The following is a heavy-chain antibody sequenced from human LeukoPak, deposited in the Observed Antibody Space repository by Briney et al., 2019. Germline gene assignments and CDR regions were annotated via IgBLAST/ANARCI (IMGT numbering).Heavy chain of an antibody. CDR2: ISYDGSNK. Sequence: GRSLRLSCAASGFTFSSYGMHWVRQAPGKGLEWVAVISYDGSNKCYADSVKGRFTISRDNSKNTLYLQMNSLRAEDTAVYYCAKDIAPRLGSSFLMDVWGKGTTVTVSS. V-gene: IGHV3-30*18. J-gene: IGHJ6*04. D-gene: IGHD6-13*01. CDR1: GFTFSSYG. CDR3: AKDIAPRLGSSFLMDV.